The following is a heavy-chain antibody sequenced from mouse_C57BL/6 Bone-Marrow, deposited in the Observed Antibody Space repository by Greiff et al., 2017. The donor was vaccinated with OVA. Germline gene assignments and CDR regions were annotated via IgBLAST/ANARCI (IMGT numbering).Heavy chain of an antibody. J-gene: IGHJ2*01. CDR2: IDTTNDYT. Sequence: VKLMESGAELARPGASVKMSCKASGYTFTSYTIHWVKQRPGQGLEWIGYIDTTNDYTNYNQKFKGKATLTADKSSSTAYMQLSSLTSEDSAVYYCTRGYYFDYWGQGTTLTVSS. CDR3: TRGYYFDY. CDR1: GYTFTSYT. V-gene: IGHV1-4*01.